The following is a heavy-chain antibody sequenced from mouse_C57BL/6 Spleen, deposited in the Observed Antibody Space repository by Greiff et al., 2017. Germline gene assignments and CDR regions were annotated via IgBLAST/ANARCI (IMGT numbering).Heavy chain of an antibody. V-gene: IGHV1-55*01. CDR1: GYTFTSYW. CDR2: IYPGSGST. D-gene: IGHD1-1*01. Sequence: QVQLKQPGAELVKPGASVKMSCKASGYTFTSYWITWVKQRPGQGLEWIGDIYPGSGSTNYNEKFKSKATLTVDTSSSTAYMQLSSLTSEDSAVYYCAREGYGSSYFAWFAYWGQGTLVTVSA. CDR3: AREGYGSSYFAWFAY. J-gene: IGHJ3*01.